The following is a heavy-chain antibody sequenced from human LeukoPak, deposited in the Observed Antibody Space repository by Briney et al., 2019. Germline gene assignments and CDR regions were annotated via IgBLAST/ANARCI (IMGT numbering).Heavy chain of an antibody. J-gene: IGHJ4*02. CDR2: IYHSGST. V-gene: IGHV4-38-2*02. Sequence: SETLSLTCTVSGYSISSGYYWGWIRQHPGKGLEWIGSIYHSGSTYYNPSLKSRVTISVDTSKNQFSLKLSSVTAADTAVYYCASSGYYYYKGGFDYWGQGTLVTVSS. CDR3: ASSGYYYYKGGFDY. CDR1: GYSISSGYY. D-gene: IGHD3-22*01.